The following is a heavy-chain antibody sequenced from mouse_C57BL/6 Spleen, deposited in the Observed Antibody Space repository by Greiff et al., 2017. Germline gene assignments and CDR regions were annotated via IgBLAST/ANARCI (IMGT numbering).Heavy chain of an antibody. V-gene: IGHV1-22*01. J-gene: IGHJ2*01. Sequence: VQLQQSGPELVKPGASVKMSCKASGYTFTDYNMHWVKQSPGTSLEWIGYINPNNGGTSYNQKFKGKATLTVNKSSSTAYMELRSLTSEDPAVYYCASSNYGYFDYWGQGTTLTVSS. D-gene: IGHD2-5*01. CDR1: GYTFTDYN. CDR3: ASSNYGYFDY. CDR2: INPNNGGT.